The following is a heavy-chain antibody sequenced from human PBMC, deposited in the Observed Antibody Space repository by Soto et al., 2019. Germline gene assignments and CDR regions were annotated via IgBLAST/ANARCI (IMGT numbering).Heavy chain of an antibody. CDR1: GGPIISGGYY. Sequence: SETLSLTCTVSGGPIISGGYYWSWIRQHPGKGLEWIGYIYYSGSTYYNPSLKSRVTISVDTSKNQLSLKLSSVTAADTAVYYCARDRWRQQLDYYYGMDVWGQGTTVTV. J-gene: IGHJ6*02. CDR3: ARDRWRQQLDYYYGMDV. D-gene: IGHD6-13*01. CDR2: IYYSGST. V-gene: IGHV4-31*03.